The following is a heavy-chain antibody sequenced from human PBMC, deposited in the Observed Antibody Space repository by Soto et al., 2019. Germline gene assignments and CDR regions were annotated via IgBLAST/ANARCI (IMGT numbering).Heavy chain of an antibody. CDR3: ASHYDMWSGYLSPVDY. CDR1: GYTFSDYY. CDR2: IDTSGTKI. Sequence: QVQLVESGGDLVKHGGSLRLSCAASGYTFSDYYMSWIRQAPGKGLEWISYIDTSGTKIYYADSVKGRFTLTRDNAKNSLYLEMNSLRDEDTAVYYCASHYDMWSGYLSPVDYRGQGTLVTVSA. D-gene: IGHD3-3*01. J-gene: IGHJ4*02. V-gene: IGHV3-11*01.